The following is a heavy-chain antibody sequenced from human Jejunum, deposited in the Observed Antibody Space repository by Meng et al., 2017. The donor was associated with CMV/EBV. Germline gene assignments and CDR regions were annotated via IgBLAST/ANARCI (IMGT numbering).Heavy chain of an antibody. J-gene: IGHJ4*02. D-gene: IGHD3-10*01. CDR2: IYWDGDR. V-gene: IGHV2-5*02. CDR1: GFSLTATGVG. Sequence: PLKRLRPPLVKPTQTLTLTGTFSGFSLTATGVGVGWIRQPPGKALEWLAIIYWDGDRRYNPSLRSRLTIMKDTSGNQVVLKMADMDPVDTATYYCAQTSTGNIPFSYLFDYWGQGALVTVSS. CDR3: AQTSTGNIPFSYLFDY.